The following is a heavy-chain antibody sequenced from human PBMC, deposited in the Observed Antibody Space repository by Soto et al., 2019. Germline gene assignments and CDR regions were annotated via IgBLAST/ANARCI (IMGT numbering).Heavy chain of an antibody. CDR3: ATLIAVAGPVDY. CDR2: IYYSGST. CDR1: DGSISSSSYY. Sequence: SLTLSLTCTVADGSISSSSYYCGWIRQPPGKGLEWIGSIYYSGSTYYNPSLKSRVTISVDTSKNQFSLKLSSVTAADTAVYYCATLIAVAGPVDYWGQGTLVSVSS. J-gene: IGHJ4*02. V-gene: IGHV4-39*01. D-gene: IGHD6-19*01.